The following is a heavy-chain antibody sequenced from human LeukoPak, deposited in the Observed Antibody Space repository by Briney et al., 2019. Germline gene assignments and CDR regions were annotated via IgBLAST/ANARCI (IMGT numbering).Heavy chain of an antibody. J-gene: IGHJ6*03. V-gene: IGHV1-69*05. Sequence: SVKVSCKASGGTFSSYSITWVRQAPGQGLEWMGGIMPPFNTANYAQQFQGRVTITTDESTSTAYMELSSLRFEDTAMYYCARVDRYHYYLDVWGKGTTVTVSS. CDR1: GGTFSSYS. CDR2: IMPPFNTA. CDR3: ARVDRYHYYLDV.